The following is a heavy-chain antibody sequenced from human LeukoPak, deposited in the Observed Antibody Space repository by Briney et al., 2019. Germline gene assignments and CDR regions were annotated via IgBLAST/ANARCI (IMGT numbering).Heavy chain of an antibody. CDR3: AKDRIAVAGKYFDY. CDR2: ISGSGGST. V-gene: IGHV3-23*01. Sequence: PGGSLRLSCAASGFTFSSYAMSWVRHAPGKGLEGVSAISGSGGSTYYADSVKGRFTISRDNSKNTLYLQMNSLRAEDTAVYYCAKDRIAVAGKYFDYWGQGTLVTVSS. J-gene: IGHJ4*02. CDR1: GFTFSSYA. D-gene: IGHD6-19*01.